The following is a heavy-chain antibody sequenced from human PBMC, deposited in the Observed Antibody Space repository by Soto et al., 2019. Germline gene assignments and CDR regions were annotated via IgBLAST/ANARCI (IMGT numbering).Heavy chain of an antibody. J-gene: IGHJ4*02. V-gene: IGHV3-23*01. CDR1: GFTFSGCA. Sequence: EVQLLESGGDLVQPGGSLRLSCAASGFTFSGCAMSWVRQAPGTGLEWVSIISSSGGDTYYADSVKGRFTISRDNSKNTLYLQMNSLRAEDTAIYYCTKDSTMTRFDYWGQGTLVTVSS. CDR2: ISSSGGDT. D-gene: IGHD4-17*01. CDR3: TKDSTMTRFDY.